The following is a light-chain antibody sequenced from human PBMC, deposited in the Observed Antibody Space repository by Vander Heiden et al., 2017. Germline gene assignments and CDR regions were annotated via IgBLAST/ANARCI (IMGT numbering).Light chain of an antibody. CDR2: GAS. V-gene: IGKV3-20*01. J-gene: IGKJ3*01. CDR1: QSVSSTY. Sequence: EIVLTQSPGTLSLSPGERATLSCRASQSVSSTYLAWYQQKPGQAPRLLMYGASSRATGIPDRFSGSGSGTDFTLTISGLEPEDFAVYYCQHFGSSHPYTFGPGTKVDIK. CDR3: QHFGSSHPYT.